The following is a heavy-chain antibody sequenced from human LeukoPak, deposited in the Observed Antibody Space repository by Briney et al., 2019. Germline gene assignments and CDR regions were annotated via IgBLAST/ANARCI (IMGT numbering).Heavy chain of an antibody. D-gene: IGHD3-10*01. V-gene: IGHV3-23*01. Sequence: PGGSLRLSCAASGFTFSSYAMSWVRQAPGKGLEGVSAISGSGGSTYYADSVKGRFTISRDNSKNTLYLQMNSLRAEDTAVYYCAKDSSVGEFNFDYWGQGTLVTVSS. CDR1: GFTFSSYA. CDR3: AKDSSVGEFNFDY. CDR2: ISGSGGST. J-gene: IGHJ4*02.